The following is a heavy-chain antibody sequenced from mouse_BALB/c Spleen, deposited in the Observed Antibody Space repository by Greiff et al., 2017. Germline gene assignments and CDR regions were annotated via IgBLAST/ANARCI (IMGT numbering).Heavy chain of an antibody. J-gene: IGHJ3*01. CDR2: ISSGGST. CDR3: ARGETGSSSSWFAY. CDR1: GFTFSSYA. Sequence: DVQLVESGGGLVKPGGSLKLSCAASGFTFSSYAMSWVRQTPEKRLEWVASISSGGSTYYPDSVKGRFTISRDNARNILYLQMSSLRSEDTAMYYCARGETGSSSSWFAYWGQGTLVTVSA. D-gene: IGHD1-1*01. V-gene: IGHV5-6-5*01.